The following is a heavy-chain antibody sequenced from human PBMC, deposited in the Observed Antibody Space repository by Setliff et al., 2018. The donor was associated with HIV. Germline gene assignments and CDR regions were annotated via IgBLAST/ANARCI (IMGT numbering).Heavy chain of an antibody. CDR1: GGYLSSSNYY. Sequence: SETLSLTCTVSGGYLSSSNYYWGWIRQPPGKGLEWIGSIYFSGSTYYNPSLKSRVTISVDTSKNQFSLKLTSVTAADTAVYYCARDREYYDSSGSYYFDYWGQGTLVTSPQ. D-gene: IGHD3-22*01. J-gene: IGHJ4*02. V-gene: IGHV4-39*07. CDR2: IYFSGST. CDR3: ARDREYYDSSGSYYFDY.